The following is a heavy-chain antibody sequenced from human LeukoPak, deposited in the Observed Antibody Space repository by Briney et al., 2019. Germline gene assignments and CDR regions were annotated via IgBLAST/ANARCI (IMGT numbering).Heavy chain of an antibody. CDR3: AKGGSIVGAFSI. Sequence: GGSLRLSCAASGFTFSSYAMSWIRQAPGKGLEWVSAISGSGGSTYYADSVKGRFTISRDNSKNTLYLQMNSLRAEDTAVYYCAKGGSIVGAFSIWGQGTMVTVSS. J-gene: IGHJ3*02. D-gene: IGHD1-26*01. CDR2: ISGSGGST. CDR1: GFTFSSYA. V-gene: IGHV3-23*01.